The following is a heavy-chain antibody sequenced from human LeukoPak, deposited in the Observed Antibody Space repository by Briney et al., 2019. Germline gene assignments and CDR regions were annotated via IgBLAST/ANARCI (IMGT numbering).Heavy chain of an antibody. D-gene: IGHD4-17*01. CDR1: GFTFNTYA. V-gene: IGHV3-23*01. CDR2: ISENGVST. Sequence: GGSLRFSCAASGFTFNTYATSWVRQAPGKGLEWVSSISENGVSTYYADSVKGRFTISRDNSRNTLYLQMNSLRAEDTAVYYCASYFHYGDYASLWYWGQGTLVTVSS. CDR3: ASYFHYGDYASLWY. J-gene: IGHJ4*02.